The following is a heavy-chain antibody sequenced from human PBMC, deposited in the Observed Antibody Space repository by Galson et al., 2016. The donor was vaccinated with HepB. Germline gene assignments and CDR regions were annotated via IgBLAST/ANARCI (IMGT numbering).Heavy chain of an antibody. CDR3: ARGLGAGSSRRFDP. J-gene: IGHJ5*02. CDR2: GNAGNGNT. Sequence: CKASGYTFTYYTIHWLRQAPGQRLEWMGWGNAGNGNTMYSQKFQGRVTITRDTSATTAYLELSSLTSEDTAVYYCARGLGAGSSRRFDPWGQGTLVTVSS. V-gene: IGHV1-3*01. CDR1: GYTFTYYT. D-gene: IGHD6-13*01.